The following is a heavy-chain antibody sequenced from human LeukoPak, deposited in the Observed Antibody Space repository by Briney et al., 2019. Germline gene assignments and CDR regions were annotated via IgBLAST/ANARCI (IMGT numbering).Heavy chain of an antibody. D-gene: IGHD2-2*01. Sequence: ASVKVSCKASGYTFTGYYMHWVRQAPGQGLEWMGWINPNSGGTNYAQKFQGRVTMTRDTSISTAYMELSRLRSDDTAVYYCARGRSTSKQRLNWFDPWGQGTLVTVSS. CDR2: INPNSGGT. CDR1: GYTFTGYY. J-gene: IGHJ5*02. CDR3: ARGRSTSKQRLNWFDP. V-gene: IGHV1-2*02.